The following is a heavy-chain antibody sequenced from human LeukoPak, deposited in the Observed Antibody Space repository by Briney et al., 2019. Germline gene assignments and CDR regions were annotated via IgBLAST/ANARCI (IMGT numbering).Heavy chain of an antibody. CDR3: AREIFGSGSYPNL. Sequence: GGSLRLSCAASGFTFNTYAMHWVRQAPGQGLEWVALLWHDGSHKFYSNSVRGQFTISRDNSKNTVYLQMNNLRPEDTAVYYCAREIFGSGSYPNLWGQGTLVTVSS. CDR2: LWHDGSHK. CDR1: GFTFNTYA. J-gene: IGHJ5*02. V-gene: IGHV3-33*01. D-gene: IGHD3-10*01.